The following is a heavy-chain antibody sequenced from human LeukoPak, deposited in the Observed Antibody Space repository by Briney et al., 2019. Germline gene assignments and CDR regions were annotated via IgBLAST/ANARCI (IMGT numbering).Heavy chain of an antibody. Sequence: SETLSLTCTVSGGSIRSHYWSWIRQSPGKGLEWIGYISYSGSTNYNPSLKSRVTISVDTSKNHFSLRLSSVTAADTAVYYCARDEGYCSSTSCYPHYWGQGTLVTVSS. J-gene: IGHJ4*02. V-gene: IGHV4-59*11. CDR2: ISYSGST. D-gene: IGHD2-2*01. CDR3: ARDEGYCSSTSCYPHY. CDR1: GGSIRSHY.